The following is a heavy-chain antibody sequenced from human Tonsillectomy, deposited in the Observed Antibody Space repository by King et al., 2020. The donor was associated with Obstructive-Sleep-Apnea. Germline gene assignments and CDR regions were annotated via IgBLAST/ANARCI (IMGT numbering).Heavy chain of an antibody. J-gene: IGHJ4*02. V-gene: IGHV3-15*01. CDR2: IKSKTDGGTT. Sequence: VQLVESGGGLVKPGGSLRLSCAASGFTFSNAWMSWVRQAPGKGLEWVGRIKSKTDGGTTDYAAPVKGRFTISRDDSKNTLYLQMNSLKTEDTAVYYCTHVLGYYYDSSGYPSGWGQGTLVTVSS. D-gene: IGHD3-22*01. CDR1: GFTFSNAW. CDR3: THVLGYYYDSSGYPSG.